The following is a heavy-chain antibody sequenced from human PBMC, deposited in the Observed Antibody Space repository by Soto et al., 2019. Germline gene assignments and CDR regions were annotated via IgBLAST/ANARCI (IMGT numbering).Heavy chain of an antibody. J-gene: IGHJ4*02. V-gene: IGHV3-30*18. D-gene: IGHD3-22*01. CDR1: GFTFSSYG. CDR2: ISYDGSNK. Sequence: QVQLVESGGGVVQPGRSLRLSCAASGFTFSSYGMHWVRQAPGKGLEWVAVISYDGSNKYYADSVKGRFTISRDNSKNTLYLQMNGLRDEDTAVYYCAKDQYYYDSSGLSPLDYWGQGTLVTVSS. CDR3: AKDQYYYDSSGLSPLDY.